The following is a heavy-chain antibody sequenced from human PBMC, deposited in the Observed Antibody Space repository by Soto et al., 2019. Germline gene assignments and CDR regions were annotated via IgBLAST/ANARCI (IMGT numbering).Heavy chain of an antibody. J-gene: IGHJ4*02. Sequence: QVQLVESGGGVVQPGRSLRLSCAASGFTFSSYGMHWVRQAPGKGLEWVAVISYDGSNKYYADSVKGRFTISRDNSKNTLYLQMNSLRAEDTAVYYCAKEIGSGGSVRLEYYFDYWGQGTLVTVSS. V-gene: IGHV3-30*18. CDR1: GFTFSSYG. CDR3: AKEIGSGGSVRLEYYFDY. CDR2: ISYDGSNK. D-gene: IGHD2-15*01.